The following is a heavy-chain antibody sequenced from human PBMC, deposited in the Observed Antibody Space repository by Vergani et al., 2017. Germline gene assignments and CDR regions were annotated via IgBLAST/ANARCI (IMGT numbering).Heavy chain of an antibody. CDR3: ARDHGLRSLFLVKGLNTRSNWFDP. D-gene: IGHD2/OR15-2a*01. J-gene: IGHJ5*02. CDR2: IIPIFGTA. CDR1: GGTFSSYA. Sequence: QVQLVQSGAEVKKPGSSVKVSCKASGGTFSSYAISWVRQAPGQGLEWMGGIIPIFGTANYAQKFQGRVTITADESTSTAYMELSSRRSEDTAVYYCARDHGLRSLFLVKGLNTRSNWFDPWGQGTLVTVSS. V-gene: IGHV1-69*01.